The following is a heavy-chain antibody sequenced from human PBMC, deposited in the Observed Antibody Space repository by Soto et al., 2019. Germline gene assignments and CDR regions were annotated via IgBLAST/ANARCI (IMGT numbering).Heavy chain of an antibody. CDR2: ISYDGGNK. CDR3: ANRGILSPAPLP. D-gene: IGHD3-16*02. CDR1: GFSFRVYG. Sequence: GALRLSWAASGFSFRVYGMHWDRQAPGKGLEWAAVISYDGGNKYYASSVKGRFTISRDNSKNTLYLQMNSLRAEDTAVYYCANRGILSPAPLPWCQGTLVSVSS. V-gene: IGHV3-30*18. J-gene: IGHJ5*02.